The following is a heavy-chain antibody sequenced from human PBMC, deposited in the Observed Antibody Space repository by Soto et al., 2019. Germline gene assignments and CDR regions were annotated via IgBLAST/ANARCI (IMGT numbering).Heavy chain of an antibody. Sequence: PGGSLRLSCAVSGFTFSDYYMDWVRQGPGKGLEWLGRSRNRAQSYSTEYAASVRGRFIISRDDSKNSVHLVMNSLRTEDTAVYYCARAIPWTGFDNWGQGTLVTVSS. J-gene: IGHJ4*02. CDR2: SRNRAQSYST. CDR1: GFTFSDYY. V-gene: IGHV3-72*01. D-gene: IGHD3-9*01. CDR3: ARAIPWTGFDN.